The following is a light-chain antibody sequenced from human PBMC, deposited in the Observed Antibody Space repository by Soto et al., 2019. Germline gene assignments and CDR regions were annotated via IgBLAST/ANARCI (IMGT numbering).Light chain of an antibody. J-gene: IGKJ4*01. CDR2: TVS. CDR1: QCLLDSDDGNTY. Sequence: DIVMTQTPLSLTVTPGEPASISCRSSQCLLDSDDGNTYLDGYLQKPGQSPQLLIYTVSYRASGVPDRFSGSGSGTDFTLKISRVEAEDVGVYYCMQRIEFPLTFGGGPKVEI. V-gene: IGKV2-40*01. CDR3: MQRIEFPLT.